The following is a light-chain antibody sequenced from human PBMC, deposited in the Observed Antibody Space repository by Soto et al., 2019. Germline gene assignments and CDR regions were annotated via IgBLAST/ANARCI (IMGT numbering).Light chain of an antibody. CDR3: QQSWA. Sequence: DIQMTQSPSSLSASVGDRVTITCRASQSISSYLNWYQQKPGKAPKLLIYAASSMQSGVPSRFSGSGSGTDLTLTIRSLQPEYFATYYCQQSWAFGQGAKLEIK. CDR2: AAS. V-gene: IGKV1-39*01. J-gene: IGKJ2*01. CDR1: QSISSY.